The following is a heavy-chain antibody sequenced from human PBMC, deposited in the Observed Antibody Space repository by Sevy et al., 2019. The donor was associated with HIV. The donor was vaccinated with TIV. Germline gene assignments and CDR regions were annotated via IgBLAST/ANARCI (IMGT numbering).Heavy chain of an antibody. D-gene: IGHD2-2*01. Sequence: GGSLRLSCAASGFTFSSYSMNWVRHAPGKGLEWVSSISSSSSSIYYADSVKGRFTISRDNAKNSLYLQMDSLTAEDTAVYYCARGFCVSSSCSGSSWGQGTLVTVSS. V-gene: IGHV3-48*01. CDR3: ARGFCVSSSCSGSS. CDR2: ISSSSSSI. J-gene: IGHJ5*02. CDR1: GFTFSSYS.